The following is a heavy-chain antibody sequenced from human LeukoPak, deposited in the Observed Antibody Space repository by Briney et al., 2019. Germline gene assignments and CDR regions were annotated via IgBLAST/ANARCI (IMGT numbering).Heavy chain of an antibody. CDR2: INPNSGGT. CDR1: GYTFTGYY. J-gene: IGHJ4*02. CDR3: ARGYSYGDDY. V-gene: IGHV1-2*06. D-gene: IGHD5-18*01. Sequence: GGSLRLSCAASGYTFTGYYMHWVRQAPGQGLEWMGRINPNSGGTNYAQKFQGRVTMTRDTSISTAYMELSRLRSDDTAVYYCARGYSYGDDYWGQGTLVTVSS.